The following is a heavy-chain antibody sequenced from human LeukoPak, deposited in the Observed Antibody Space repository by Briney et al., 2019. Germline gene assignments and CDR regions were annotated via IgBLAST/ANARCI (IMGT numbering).Heavy chain of an antibody. J-gene: IGHJ4*02. Sequence: PGGSLRLSCAASGFTFSSYSMNWVRQAPGKGLEWVSSISSSSSYIYYADSVKGRFTISRDNAKNSLYLQMNSLRAEDTAVYYCAKDSGSYSNYETNWGQGTLVTVSS. CDR2: ISSSSSYI. D-gene: IGHD4-11*01. V-gene: IGHV3-21*01. CDR3: AKDSGSYSNYETN. CDR1: GFTFSSYS.